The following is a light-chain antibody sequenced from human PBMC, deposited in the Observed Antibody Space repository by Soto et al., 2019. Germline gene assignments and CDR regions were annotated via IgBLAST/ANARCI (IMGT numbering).Light chain of an antibody. V-gene: IGLV2-11*01. CDR2: DVS. CDR1: SSDVGGYNY. CDR3: CSSAGTYTSV. Sequence: QSALTQPRSVPGSPGQSVTISCTGTSSDVGGYNYVSWYQQHPGKAPKLIIYDVSKRPSGVPDRFSGSKSGNTASLTISGLQAEDEADYYCCSSAGTYTSVFGGGTKLTVL. J-gene: IGLJ3*02.